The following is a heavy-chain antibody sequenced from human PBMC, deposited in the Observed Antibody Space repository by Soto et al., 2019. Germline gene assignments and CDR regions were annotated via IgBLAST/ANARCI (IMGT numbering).Heavy chain of an antibody. CDR2: INEDGSKK. D-gene: IGHD6-19*01. CDR1: GFTVSAKW. CDR3: AREMHLGSGWGDIDI. Sequence: PGGSLRLSCAVSGFTVSAKWMSWVRQAPGKGLEWLANINEDGSKKFYVDSVKGRFTISKDNAKNSLSLQLGSLRADDTAVYYCAREMHLGSGWGDIDIWGRGTMVTV. V-gene: IGHV3-7*03. J-gene: IGHJ3*02.